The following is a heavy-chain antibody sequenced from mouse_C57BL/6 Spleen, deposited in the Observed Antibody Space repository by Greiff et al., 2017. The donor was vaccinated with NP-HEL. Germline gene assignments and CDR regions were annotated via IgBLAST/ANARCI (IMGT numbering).Heavy chain of an antibody. J-gene: IGHJ2*01. CDR1: GYTFTSYW. V-gene: IGHV1-52*01. CDR3: AMGISAVVAENYFDY. D-gene: IGHD1-1*01. CDR2: IDPSDSET. Sequence: QVQLQQPGAELVRPGSSVKLSCKASGYTFTSYWMHWVKQRPIQGLEWIGNIDPSDSETHYNQKFKDKATLTVDKSYSTAYMQLSSMTSEDAAVYYCAMGISAVVAENYFDYWGQGTTLTVSS.